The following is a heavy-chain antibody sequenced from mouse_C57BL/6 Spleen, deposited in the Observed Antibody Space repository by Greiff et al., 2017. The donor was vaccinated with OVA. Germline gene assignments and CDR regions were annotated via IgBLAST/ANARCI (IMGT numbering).Heavy chain of an antibody. Sequence: QVQLQQPGAELVKPGASVTMSCKASGYTFTSYWITWVKQRPGQGLEWIGDIYPGSGSTNYNEKFKSKATLTVDTSSSTAYMQLSSLTSEDAAVYYCARGEGGYYDVWGTGTTVTVSS. V-gene: IGHV1-55*01. CDR1: GYTFTSYW. CDR2: IYPGSGST. J-gene: IGHJ1*03. CDR3: ARGEGGYYDV.